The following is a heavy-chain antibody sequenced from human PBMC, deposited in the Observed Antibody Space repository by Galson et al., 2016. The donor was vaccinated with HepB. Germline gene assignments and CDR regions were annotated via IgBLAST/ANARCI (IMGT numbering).Heavy chain of an antibody. CDR3: VRDQVYSGSGSHYTNWFDP. CDR1: GSTFSSYG. V-gene: IGHV3-33*01. D-gene: IGHD3-10*01. J-gene: IGHJ5*02. Sequence: SLRLSCAASGSTFSSYGIHWVRQAPGKGLEWVAGIWYDGSNKYYADSVKGRFTISRDNSKNTLYLQMNSLRAEDTAVYYCVRDQVYSGSGSHYTNWFDPWGQGTLVTVSS. CDR2: IWYDGSNK.